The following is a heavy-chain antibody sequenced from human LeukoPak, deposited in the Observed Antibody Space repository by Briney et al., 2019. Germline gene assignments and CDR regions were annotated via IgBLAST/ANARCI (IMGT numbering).Heavy chain of an antibody. D-gene: IGHD3-22*01. CDR1: GYTFTSYG. Sequence: GASVKVSCKASGYTFTSYGISWVRQAPGQGLEWMGWISAYNGNTNYAQKLQGRVTMTTDTSTSTAYMELRSLRSDDTAVYYCAADQGAWDSSGYAFDIWGQGTMVTVSS. J-gene: IGHJ3*02. V-gene: IGHV1-18*01. CDR2: ISAYNGNT. CDR3: AADQGAWDSSGYAFDI.